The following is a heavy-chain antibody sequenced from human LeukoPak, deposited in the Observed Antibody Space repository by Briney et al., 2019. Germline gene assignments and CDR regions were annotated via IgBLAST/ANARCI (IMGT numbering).Heavy chain of an antibody. D-gene: IGHD3-9*01. Sequence: GGSLRLSCAASGFTFSSYWMNWVRQAPGKGLEWVANIKHNGSKKYYADSVKGRFTISRDNAKNSLYLQMNSLRAEDTAVYYCARDAYNDIFTGYYSYYFDYWGQGTLVTVSS. J-gene: IGHJ4*02. CDR3: ARDAYNDIFTGYYSYYFDY. CDR2: IKHNGSKK. V-gene: IGHV3-7*01. CDR1: GFTFSSYW.